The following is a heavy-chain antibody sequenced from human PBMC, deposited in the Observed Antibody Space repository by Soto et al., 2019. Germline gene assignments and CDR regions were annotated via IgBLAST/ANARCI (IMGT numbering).Heavy chain of an antibody. J-gene: IGHJ6*02. CDR1: GYNLTELS. CDR3: ATVYPPLASFTYYYYYGKDV. CDR2: CEHEDGET. V-gene: IGHV1-24*01. Sequence: QVQLVQSGAEVKKPGASVKVSCKVSGYNLTELSMHWVRQDPGKGRERMGGCEHEDGETIHAQKFKGRVTRTEDTSTDTAYMELSSLRSEDTAVYYCATVYPPLASFTYYYYYGKDVWGQGTTVTVSS. D-gene: IGHD2-8*01.